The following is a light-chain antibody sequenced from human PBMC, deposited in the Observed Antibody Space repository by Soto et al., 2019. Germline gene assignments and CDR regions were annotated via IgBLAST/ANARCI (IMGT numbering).Light chain of an antibody. V-gene: IGKV1-39*01. CDR1: QSISSY. CDR3: QQSYSTPWT. CDR2: AAS. Sequence: DIQMSQSPSSLSAAVGDRVSMTCRASQSISSYLNWYQQKPGKAPKLLIYAASSLQSGVPSRSSGSGSGTDFTLTISSLQPEDFATYYCQQSYSTPWTFGQGTKVDIK. J-gene: IGKJ1*01.